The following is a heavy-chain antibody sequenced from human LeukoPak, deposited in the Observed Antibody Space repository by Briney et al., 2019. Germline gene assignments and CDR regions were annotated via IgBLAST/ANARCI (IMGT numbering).Heavy chain of an antibody. D-gene: IGHD6-13*01. CDR1: GGSISGGKDF. CDR2: IFYSGST. J-gene: IGHJ4*02. CDR3: ARRGITYSSSFFEF. Sequence: SETLSLTCTVSGGSISGGKDFWGWIRQPPGKGLEWIGSIFYSGSTYYNPSLKSRVTISVDTSRNEFSLKVMSATAADTAVYYCARRGITYSSSFFEFWGQGALVTVSS. V-gene: IGHV4-39*01.